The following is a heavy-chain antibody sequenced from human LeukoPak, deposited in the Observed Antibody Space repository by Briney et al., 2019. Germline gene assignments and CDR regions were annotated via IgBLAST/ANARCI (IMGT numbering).Heavy chain of an antibody. D-gene: IGHD4-23*01. Sequence: GGSLRLSCAASGFTFSSFGIHWVRQAPGKGLEWVASISWDGRNKRYADSVTGRFTISRDNSQNTLYLQMNSLRGEDTAVYYCARSVVTPSSWFDPWGQGTLVTVSS. J-gene: IGHJ5*02. CDR3: ARSVVTPSSWFDP. V-gene: IGHV3-30*03. CDR1: GFTFSSFG. CDR2: ISWDGRNK.